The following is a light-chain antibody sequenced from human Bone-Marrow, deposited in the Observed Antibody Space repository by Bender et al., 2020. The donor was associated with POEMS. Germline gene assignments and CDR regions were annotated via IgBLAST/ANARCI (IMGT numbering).Light chain of an antibody. CDR1: NSNIGSNN. V-gene: IGLV1-44*01. CDR2: TNN. Sequence: QSVLSQPPSASGTPGQRVTISCSGSNSNIGSNNVNWYQHLPGMAPKLLIYTNNQRPSGVPDRFSGSKSGTSASLAISGLQAEDEADYYCSSYTSSATLVFGGGTKLTVL. CDR3: SSYTSSATLV. J-gene: IGLJ2*01.